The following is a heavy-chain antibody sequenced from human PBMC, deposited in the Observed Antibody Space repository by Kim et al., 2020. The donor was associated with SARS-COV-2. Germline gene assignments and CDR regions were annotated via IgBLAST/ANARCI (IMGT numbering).Heavy chain of an antibody. CDR2: IIPIFGTA. V-gene: IGHV1-69*13. D-gene: IGHD6-13*01. Sequence: SVKVSCKASGGTFSSYAISWVRQAPGQGLEWMGGIIPIFGTANYAQKFQGRVTITADESTSTAYMELSSLRSEDTAVYYCASRTSSSWYGYYYYYGMDVWGQGTTVTVSS. CDR1: GGTFSSYA. CDR3: ASRTSSSWYGYYYYYGMDV. J-gene: IGHJ6*02.